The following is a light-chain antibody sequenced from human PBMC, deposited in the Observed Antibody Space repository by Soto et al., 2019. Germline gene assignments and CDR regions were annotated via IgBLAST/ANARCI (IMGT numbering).Light chain of an antibody. J-gene: IGKJ2*01. CDR3: QQYYGTPYT. V-gene: IGKV4-1*01. CDR1: QSIFYSSNNKNY. CDR2: WAS. Sequence: DIVMTQSPDSLAVSLGERATINCKSSQSIFYSSNNKNYLAWYQHKPGQPPKLLVYWASTRESGVPDRFSGSGSGTDFTLTISRLQAEDVALYYCQQYYGTPYTFGQGTKLEIK.